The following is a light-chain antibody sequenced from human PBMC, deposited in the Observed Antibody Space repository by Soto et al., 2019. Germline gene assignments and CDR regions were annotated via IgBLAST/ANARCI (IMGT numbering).Light chain of an antibody. V-gene: IGKV3-11*01. J-gene: IGKJ4*01. CDR3: QQRSSWPLLT. CDR1: QSVSNY. CDR2: DAS. Sequence: EIVLTQSPATLSLSPGERATLSCRASQSVSNYLAWFQQKPGQAPRLLIYDASNRATGIPARFSGSWSGTDFTITISSLEPEDFAVYYCQQRSSWPLLTFGGGTKVDI.